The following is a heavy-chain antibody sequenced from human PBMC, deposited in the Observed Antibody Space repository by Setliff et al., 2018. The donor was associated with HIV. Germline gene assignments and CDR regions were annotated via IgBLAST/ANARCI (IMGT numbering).Heavy chain of an antibody. CDR1: GGSITSGSYY. Sequence: SETLSLTCTVSGGSITSGSYYWSWIRQPAGKGLEWIGRIYSNGRTTHNPSLKSRVTISRDTSENQFSLRLSSVTAADTAVYYCARGRDGELFTKEGNYYYYIDVWGKGTTVTVSS. V-gene: IGHV4-61*02. J-gene: IGHJ6*03. CDR2: IYSNGRT. CDR3: ARGRDGELFTKEGNYYYYIDV. D-gene: IGHD3-10*01.